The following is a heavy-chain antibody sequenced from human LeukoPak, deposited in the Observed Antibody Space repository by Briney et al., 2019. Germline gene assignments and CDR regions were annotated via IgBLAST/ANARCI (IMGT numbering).Heavy chain of an antibody. Sequence: GGSLRLSCAASGFTFGSYGMHWVRQAPGKGLEWVTFIRSDGSNKYYADSVKGRFTISRDNSKNTLYLQMNSLRAEDTAVYYCARATIGYYYYMDVWGKGTTVTVSS. CDR2: IRSDGSNK. CDR1: GFTFGSYG. CDR3: ARATIGYYYYMDV. V-gene: IGHV3-30*02. J-gene: IGHJ6*03.